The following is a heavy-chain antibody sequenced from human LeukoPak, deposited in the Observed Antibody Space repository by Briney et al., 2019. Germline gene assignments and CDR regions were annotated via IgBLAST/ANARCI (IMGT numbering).Heavy chain of an antibody. J-gene: IGHJ4*02. CDR3: ARRAVAGTGDYFDY. D-gene: IGHD6-19*01. V-gene: IGHV4-34*01. CDR1: GGSFSGYY. Sequence: SETLSLTCAVYGGSFSGYYWSWIRQPPGKGLEWIGEINHSGSTNYNPSLKSRVTISVDTSKNQFSLKLSSVTAADTAVYYCARRAVAGTGDYFDYWGQGTLVTVSS. CDR2: INHSGST.